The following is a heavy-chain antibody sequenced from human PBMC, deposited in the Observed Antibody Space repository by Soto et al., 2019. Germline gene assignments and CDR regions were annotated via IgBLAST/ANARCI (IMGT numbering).Heavy chain of an antibody. CDR3: ARVLMGGVNAIPRSPQVSAFRVNRSPDL. Sequence: KGLECVSYISSSGSTIYYADSVKGRFTISRDNAKNSLYLQMNSLRAEDTAVYYCARVLMGGVNAIPRSPQVSAFRVNRSPDL. CDR2: ISSSGSTI. D-gene: IGHD1-26*01. J-gene: IGHJ2*01. V-gene: IGHV3-11*01.